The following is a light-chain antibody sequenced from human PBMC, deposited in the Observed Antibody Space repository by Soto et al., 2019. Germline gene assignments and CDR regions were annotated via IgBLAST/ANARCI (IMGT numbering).Light chain of an antibody. J-gene: IGLJ1*01. V-gene: IGLV2-11*01. CDR3: CSYAGSYTLYV. Sequence: QSVLTQPRSVSGSPGQSVTISCTGTSSDVGGYNYVSWYQQHPGKAPKLMIYDVSKRPSGVPDRFSGSKPGNTASLTISGLQAEDEADYYCCSYAGSYTLYVFGTGTKVTV. CDR1: SSDVGGYNY. CDR2: DVS.